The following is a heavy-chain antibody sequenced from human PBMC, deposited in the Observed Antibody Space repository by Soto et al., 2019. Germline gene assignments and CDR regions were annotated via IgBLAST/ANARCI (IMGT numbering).Heavy chain of an antibody. J-gene: IGHJ4*02. Sequence: SETLSLTCSVSGVSLTSYYWSWIRQTPGKTLEWIGCIFYNGTTNYNPSLKSRVTISLDMSKNQFSLKLKSVSAEDTALYYCARGKGTHRYWGPGILVTVSS. V-gene: IGHV4-59*01. CDR3: ARGKGTHRY. CDR1: GVSLTSYY. D-gene: IGHD3-10*01. CDR2: IFYNGTT.